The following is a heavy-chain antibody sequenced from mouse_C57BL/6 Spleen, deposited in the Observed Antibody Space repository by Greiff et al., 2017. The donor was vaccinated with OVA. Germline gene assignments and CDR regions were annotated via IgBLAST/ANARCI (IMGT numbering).Heavy chain of an antibody. V-gene: IGHV1-82*01. CDR2: INPGDGDT. J-gene: IGHJ2*01. Sequence: QVQLQQSGPELVKPGASVKISCKASGYAFSSSWMNWVKQRPGKGLEWIGWINPGDGDTNYNGKFKGKATLTADKSYSTAYMQLSSLTSEDSTVYYCRVYGDDDYWGQGTTLTVSS. CDR3: RVYGDDDY. CDR1: GYAFSSSW. D-gene: IGHD2-2*01.